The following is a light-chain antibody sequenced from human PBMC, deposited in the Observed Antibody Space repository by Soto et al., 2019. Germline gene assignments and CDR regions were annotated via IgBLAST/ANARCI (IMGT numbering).Light chain of an antibody. V-gene: IGLV2-14*01. CDR2: DVS. CDR3: SSYTSSSTGVV. CDR1: SSDVGGYNY. J-gene: IGLJ2*01. Sequence: QSVMTQPASVSGSPGRSITMSCTGTSSDVGGYNYVSWYQQHPGKAPKLMIYDVSNRPSGVSNRFSGSKSGNTASLTISGLQAEDEADYYCSSYTSSSTGVVFGGGTKLTVL.